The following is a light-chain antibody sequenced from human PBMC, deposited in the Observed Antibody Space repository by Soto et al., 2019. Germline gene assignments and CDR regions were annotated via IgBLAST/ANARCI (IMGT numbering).Light chain of an antibody. CDR3: QQYGSSPLT. Sequence: EVVLTQAPGTLSLSPGQRATLSCRASQSVSTNYLVWYQQKPGQAPRLLIYDASNRATGIPDRFSGSGSGTDFTLTISRLEPEDFAVCYCQQYGSSPLTFGGGTKVEIK. CDR2: DAS. CDR1: QSVSTNY. V-gene: IGKV3-20*01. J-gene: IGKJ4*01.